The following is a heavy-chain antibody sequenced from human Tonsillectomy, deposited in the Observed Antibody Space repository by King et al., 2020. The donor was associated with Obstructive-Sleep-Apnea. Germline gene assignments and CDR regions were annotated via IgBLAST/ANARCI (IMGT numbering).Heavy chain of an antibody. V-gene: IGHV3-23*04. CDR3: VKDWGSDDEGIDN. CDR2: ITDGGRKT. D-gene: IGHD3-16*01. Sequence: VQLVESGGGLVQPGGSLRLSCAASGFTFRNYAMSWVRQAPGKGLEWVSAITDGGRKTYYADSVKGRFSISRDNYRNTLFLQMNSLRADDTAVYYCVKDWGSDDEGIDNWGQGTLVTVSS. CDR1: GFTFRNYA. J-gene: IGHJ4*02.